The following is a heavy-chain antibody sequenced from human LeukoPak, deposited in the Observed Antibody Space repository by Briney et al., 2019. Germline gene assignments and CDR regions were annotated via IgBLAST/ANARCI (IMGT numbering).Heavy chain of an antibody. J-gene: IGHJ5*02. CDR2: INPNSGGT. CDR1: GYTFTGYY. D-gene: IGHD6-6*01. V-gene: IGHV1-2*02. Sequence: AAVKVSCKASGYTFTGYYMHWVRQPPGQGLEWMGWINPNSGGTNYAQKFQGRVTMTRDTSISTAYMELSRLRSDDTAVYYCARVESIYNWFDPWGQGTLVTVSS. CDR3: ARVESIYNWFDP.